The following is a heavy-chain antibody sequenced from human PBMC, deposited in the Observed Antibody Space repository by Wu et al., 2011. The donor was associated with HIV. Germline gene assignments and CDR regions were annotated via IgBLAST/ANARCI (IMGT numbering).Heavy chain of an antibody. D-gene: IGHD4-17*01. CDR3: AIGLRHDHGDSHMVNDY. J-gene: IGHJ4*02. CDR2: IIPMFGKG. Sequence: QVQVVQSGAQVKRPGSSVKISCKATGGAFSSYAIAWVRQAPGQGLEWMGGIIPMFGKGHYAQKFQGRTTITADESTSTVYMELSSLRSEDTAVYYCAIGLRHDHGDSHMVNDYWGQGTLVTVSS. CDR1: GGAFSSYA. V-gene: IGHV1-69*12.